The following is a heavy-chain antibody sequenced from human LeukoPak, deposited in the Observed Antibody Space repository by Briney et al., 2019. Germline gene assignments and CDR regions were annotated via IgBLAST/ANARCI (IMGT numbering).Heavy chain of an antibody. V-gene: IGHV3-30-3*01. CDR3: ARDNDGAAAGSFDY. CDR2: ISYDGSNK. J-gene: IGHJ4*02. D-gene: IGHD6-13*01. CDR1: GFTFSSYA. Sequence: PGGSLRLSCAASGFTFSSYAMHWVRQAPGKGLEWVAVISYDGSNKYYADSVKGRFTISRDNSKNTLYLQMNGLRAEDTAVYYCARDNDGAAAGSFDYWGQGTLVTVSS.